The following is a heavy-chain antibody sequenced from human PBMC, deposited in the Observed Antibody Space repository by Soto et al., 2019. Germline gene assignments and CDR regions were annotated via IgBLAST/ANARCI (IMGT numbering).Heavy chain of an antibody. V-gene: IGHV3-30-3*01. CDR2: ISFDGSNK. CDR3: ATPVSYGPFDY. J-gene: IGHJ4*02. Sequence: QVQLVESGGGVVQPGRSLRLSCAASGFTFSSYAMHWVRQAPGKGLEWVAVISFDGSNKDYADYVKGRFTISRDNSKNTLYLQMNSLRAEDTAVYYCATPVSYGPFDYWGQGTLVTVSS. CDR1: GFTFSSYA. D-gene: IGHD5-18*01.